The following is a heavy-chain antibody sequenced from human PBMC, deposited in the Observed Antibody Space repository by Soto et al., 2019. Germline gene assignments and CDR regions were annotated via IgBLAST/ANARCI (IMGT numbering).Heavy chain of an antibody. Sequence: PGGPLRLSGAASGFTFSSYAMHWVRQAPGKGLEWVAVISYDGSNKYYADSVKGRFTISRDNSKNTLYLQMNSLRAEDTAVYYCARSYVDIVATPYYYYGMDVWGQGTTVTVSS. V-gene: IGHV3-30-3*01. CDR3: ARSYVDIVATPYYYYGMDV. D-gene: IGHD5-12*01. CDR2: ISYDGSNK. CDR1: GFTFSSYA. J-gene: IGHJ6*02.